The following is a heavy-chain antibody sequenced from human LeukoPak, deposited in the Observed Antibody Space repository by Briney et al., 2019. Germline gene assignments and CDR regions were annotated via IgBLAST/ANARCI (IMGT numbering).Heavy chain of an antibody. CDR2: IYPGDSDT. Sequence: GESLKISCKGSGYSFTGYWIGWVRQMPGKGLEWMGIIYPGDSDTRYSPSFLGQVTISADKSITTAYLQWSSLKASDTAMYYCARTIREGSKVVGMDVWGQGTTVTVSS. CDR1: GYSFTGYW. V-gene: IGHV5-51*01. J-gene: IGHJ6*02. CDR3: ARTIREGSKVVGMDV. D-gene: IGHD1-14*01.